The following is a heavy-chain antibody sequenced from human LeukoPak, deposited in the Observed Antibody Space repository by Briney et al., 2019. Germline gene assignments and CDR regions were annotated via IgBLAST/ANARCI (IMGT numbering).Heavy chain of an antibody. Sequence: GGSLRLSCAASGFTFSSYGMHWVRQAPGKGLEWVAVISYDGSNKYYADSVKGRFTISRDNSKNTLYLQMNSLRAEDTAVYYCARGLYGGNPDYWGQGTLVTVSS. CDR3: ARGLYGGNPDY. CDR1: GFTFSSYG. J-gene: IGHJ4*02. CDR2: ISYDGSNK. V-gene: IGHV3-30*03. D-gene: IGHD4-23*01.